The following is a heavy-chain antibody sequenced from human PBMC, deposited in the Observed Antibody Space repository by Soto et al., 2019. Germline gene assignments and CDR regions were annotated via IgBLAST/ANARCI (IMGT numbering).Heavy chain of an antibody. V-gene: IGHV1-18*01. CDR3: SSFIIVGGWCDPNYYPGMDV. CDR2: ISGYNGNT. J-gene: IGHJ6*02. D-gene: IGHD6-19*01. CDR1: GYTFSNYG. Sequence: QVQLVQSGAEVKKPGASVTVSCKTSGYTFSNYGINWVRQAPGQGLEWMGWISGYNGNTNYAQTLQGRVAMTTDTYMGTLYKELRSLKSDHTAIYYCSSFIIVGGWCDPNYYPGMDVWGQGTTVTVSS.